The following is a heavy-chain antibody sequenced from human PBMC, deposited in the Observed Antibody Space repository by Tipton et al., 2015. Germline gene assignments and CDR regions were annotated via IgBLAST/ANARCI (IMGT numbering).Heavy chain of an antibody. Sequence: TLSLTCTVSGGSISSSSYYWGWIRQPPGKGLEWIGYIYYSGSTNYNPSLKSRVTISVDTSKNQFSLNLSSVTAADTAVYYCARGGNNWFDPWGQGTLVTVSS. CDR3: ARGGNNWFDP. CDR1: GGSISSSSYY. D-gene: IGHD2-15*01. CDR2: IYYSGST. V-gene: IGHV4-61*05. J-gene: IGHJ5*02.